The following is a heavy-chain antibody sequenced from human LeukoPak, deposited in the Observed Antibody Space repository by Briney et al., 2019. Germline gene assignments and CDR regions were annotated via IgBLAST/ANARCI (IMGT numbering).Heavy chain of an antibody. CDR3: ARAGPRWLQFGYFDY. D-gene: IGHD5-12*01. Sequence: GGSLRLSCAASGFTFSSYSMHWVRQAPGKGLEWVAVISYDGSNKYYADSVTGRFTISRDNSKNTLYLQMNRLTAAATDAYYCARAGPRWLQFGYFDYWGQGTLVTVSS. J-gene: IGHJ4*02. CDR2: ISYDGSNK. V-gene: IGHV3-30-3*01. CDR1: GFTFSSYS.